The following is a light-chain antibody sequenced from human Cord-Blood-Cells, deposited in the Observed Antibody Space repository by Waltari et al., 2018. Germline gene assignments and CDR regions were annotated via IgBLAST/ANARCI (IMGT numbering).Light chain of an antibody. V-gene: IGLV2-23*01. CDR3: CSYAGSVV. J-gene: IGLJ2*01. Sequence: QSALTQPASVSGSPGQSITISCTGTSSDVGRYNLVSWYQQHPGKAPKLMIYEGRKRPSGVSNRFSGSKSGNTASLTISGLQAEDEADYYCCSYAGSVVFGGGTKLTVL. CDR2: EGR. CDR1: SSDVGRYNL.